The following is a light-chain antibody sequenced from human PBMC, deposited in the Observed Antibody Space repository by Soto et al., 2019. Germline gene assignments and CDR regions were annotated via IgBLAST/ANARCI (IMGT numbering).Light chain of an antibody. V-gene: IGLV2-14*01. Sequence: QSALTQPASVSGSPGQSITISCTGTSSDVGGYKYVSWHQQQPSKAPKLMIFEVSNRPSGVSNRFSGSKSGNTASLTISGLQPEDEADYYCSSYTSSSTWVFGGGTQLTVL. CDR3: SSYTSSSTWV. CDR1: SSDVGGYKY. CDR2: EVS. J-gene: IGLJ7*01.